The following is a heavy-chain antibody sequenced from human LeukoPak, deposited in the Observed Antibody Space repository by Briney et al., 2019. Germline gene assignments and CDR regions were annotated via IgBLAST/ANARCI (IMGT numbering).Heavy chain of an antibody. CDR3: ARSRSYYGSGLDW. D-gene: IGHD3-10*01. CDR2: IYHSGST. CDR1: GGSISSSNW. J-gene: IGHJ4*02. Sequence: SETLSLTCAVSGGSISSSNWWSWVRQPPGKGLEWIGEIYHSGSTNYNPSLKSRVTISVDTSKNQFSLKLSSVTAADTAVYYCARSRSYYGSGLDWWGQGTLVTVSS. V-gene: IGHV4-4*02.